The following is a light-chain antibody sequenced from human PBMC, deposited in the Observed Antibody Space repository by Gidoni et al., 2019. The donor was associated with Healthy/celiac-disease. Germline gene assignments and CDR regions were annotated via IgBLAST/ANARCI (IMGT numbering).Light chain of an antibody. J-gene: IGKJ1*01. CDR3: QHYNNGPPWT. V-gene: IGKV3-15*01. CDR2: GAS. CDR1: QSVSSN. Sequence: EIVMTQSPATLSVSPGERATLSCRASQSVSSNLGWYQQKPGQAPRLLIYGASTRATGVPARFTGSGSGTEFTLTISSLQSEDFAVYYCQHYNNGPPWTFGQGTKVEIK.